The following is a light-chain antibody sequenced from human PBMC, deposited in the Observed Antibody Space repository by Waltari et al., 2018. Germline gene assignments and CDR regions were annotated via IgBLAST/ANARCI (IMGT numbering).Light chain of an antibody. Sequence: SVLTQPPSVSEAPRQRVTISCSGRNPNIGNNAVNWYQQLPGKAPKLLIYYDDLLPSGVSDRFSGSRSGTSASLAISGLQSADEGDYFCAAWDDSLSGLIFGGGTKLTVL. V-gene: IGLV1-36*01. J-gene: IGLJ2*01. CDR2: YDD. CDR1: NPNIGNNA. CDR3: AAWDDSLSGLI.